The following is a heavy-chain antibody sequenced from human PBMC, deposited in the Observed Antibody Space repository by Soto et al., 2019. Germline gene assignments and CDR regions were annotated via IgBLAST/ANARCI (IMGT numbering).Heavy chain of an antibody. CDR3: ARGPDYSNFGYFDY. CDR1: GFTFSSHA. D-gene: IGHD4-4*01. CDR2: IWNAGNNK. Sequence: GGSLRLSCAASGFTFSSHAMNRVRQAPGKGLEWVALIWNAGNNKYYTDAGSVKGRFTISRDNSRNTLYLEMNSVRADDTAVYYCARGPDYSNFGYFDYWGQGTLVTVSS. J-gene: IGHJ4*02. V-gene: IGHV3-33*01.